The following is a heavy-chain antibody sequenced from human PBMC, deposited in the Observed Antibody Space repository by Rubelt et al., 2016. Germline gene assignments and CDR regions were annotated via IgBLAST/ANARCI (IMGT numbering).Heavy chain of an antibody. CDR3: ARRGGTIVDSSWYYWLD. J-gene: IGHJ4*02. D-gene: IGHD6-13*01. Sequence: SSIGGSSTIYYADSVKGRFTISRDNARNSVFLQMNSLRAEDTAVYYCARRGGTIVDSSWYYWLDWGQGTLLTVSS. CDR2: IGGSSTI. V-gene: IGHV3-69-1*01.